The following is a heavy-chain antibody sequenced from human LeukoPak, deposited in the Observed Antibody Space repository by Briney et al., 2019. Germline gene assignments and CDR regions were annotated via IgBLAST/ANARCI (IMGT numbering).Heavy chain of an antibody. V-gene: IGHV3-64*01. CDR1: GFTFSSYA. CDR3: ARSVSGYRFDY. J-gene: IGHJ4*02. Sequence: PGGSLRLSCAASGFTFSSYAMDWVRQAPGKGLEYVSAISSNGGSRYYANSVRGRFTISRDNSKNTLYLQMGSLRAEDMAVYYCARSVSGYRFDYWGQGTLVTVSS. CDR2: ISSNGGSR. D-gene: IGHD5-12*01.